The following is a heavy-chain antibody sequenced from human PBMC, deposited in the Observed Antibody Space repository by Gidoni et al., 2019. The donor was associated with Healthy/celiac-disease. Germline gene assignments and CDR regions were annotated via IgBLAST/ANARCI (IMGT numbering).Heavy chain of an antibody. CDR1: GGSISSYY. CDR2: IYYSGST. J-gene: IGHJ4*02. Sequence: QVQLPESGPGLVKPSETLSLTCTVSGGSISSYYWSWIRQPPGKGLEWIGYIYYSGSTNYNPSLKSRVTISVDTSKNQFSLKLSSVTAADTAVYYCARGRLELRGWGQGTLVTVSS. CDR3: ARGRLELRG. V-gene: IGHV4-59*01. D-gene: IGHD1-7*01.